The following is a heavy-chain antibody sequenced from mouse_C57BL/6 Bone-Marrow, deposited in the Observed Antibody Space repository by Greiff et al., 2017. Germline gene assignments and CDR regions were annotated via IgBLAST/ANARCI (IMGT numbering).Heavy chain of an antibody. CDR3: ARGDYSNYDYYAMDY. J-gene: IGHJ4*01. D-gene: IGHD2-5*01. Sequence: EVQLQQSGPELVKPGASVKISCKASGYSFTDYNMNWVKQSNGQSLEWIGVINPNYGTTSYNQKFKGKATLTVDQSSSTAYMQLNSLTSEDSAVYDGARGDYSNYDYYAMDYWGQGTSVTVSS. CDR2: INPNYGTT. CDR1: GYSFTDYN. V-gene: IGHV1-39*01.